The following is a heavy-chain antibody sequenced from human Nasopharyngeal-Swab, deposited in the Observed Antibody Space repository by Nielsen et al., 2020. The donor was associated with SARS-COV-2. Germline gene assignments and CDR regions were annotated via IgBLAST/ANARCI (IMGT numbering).Heavy chain of an antibody. Sequence: GRSLSLSCAASGFTFNNYNFNWVRQAPGKGLEWVSSSSSSSSYIYYADSVKGRFTISRDNAKNSLYLQMNSLRAEDTAVYYCARDGLDYDFWSAYFMDVWGQGTTVTVSS. J-gene: IGHJ6*02. CDR3: ARDGLDYDFWSAYFMDV. CDR2: SSSSSSYI. CDR1: GFTFNNYN. V-gene: IGHV3-21*01. D-gene: IGHD3-3*01.